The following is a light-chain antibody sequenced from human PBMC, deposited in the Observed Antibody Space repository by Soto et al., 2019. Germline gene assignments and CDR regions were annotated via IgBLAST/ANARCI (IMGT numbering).Light chain of an antibody. Sequence: QSVLTQPASVPGSPGQSITISCSGTIGDVGIVSWYQHHPGKAPKLLIYDVSNGPSGVSNRFFGSKSGNTASLTISGLQPEDEADYYCSSYTSSSTRVFGTGTKVTVL. CDR2: DVS. CDR3: SSYTSSSTRV. CDR1: IGDVGI. V-gene: IGLV2-14*03. J-gene: IGLJ1*01.